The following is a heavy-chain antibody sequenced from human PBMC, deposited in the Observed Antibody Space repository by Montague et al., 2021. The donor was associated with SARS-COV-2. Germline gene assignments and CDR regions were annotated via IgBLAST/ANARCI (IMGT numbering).Heavy chain of an antibody. CDR2: INHSANT. CDR3: ASGIYPSGCYYNRYYYGLNI. D-gene: IGHD3-10*01. J-gene: IGHJ6*02. Sequence: SETLSLTCAVYGGSLSGYYWSWIRQPPEKGLEWIGEINHSANTKYNPSLKSPVTIPIDTSKNQFSLKMTSVTAADTATYYCASGIYPSGCYYNRYYYGLNIWGPGTTVIVSS. CDR1: GGSLSGYY. V-gene: IGHV4-34*01.